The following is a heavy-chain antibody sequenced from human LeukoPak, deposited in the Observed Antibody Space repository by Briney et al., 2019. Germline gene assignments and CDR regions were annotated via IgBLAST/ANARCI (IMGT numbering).Heavy chain of an antibody. CDR1: GFSFTTYA. CDR3: AKAAVAARLNFDY. D-gene: IGHD6-6*01. V-gene: IGHV3-23*01. J-gene: IGHJ4*02. CDR2: ISGGSGGNT. Sequence: QSGGSLRLSCAASGFSFTTYAMNWVRQAPGKGLEWVSTISGGSGGNTYYADSVKGRFTISRDNSKNTLYLQMNSLRAEDAAVYYCAKAAVAARLNFDYWGQGTLATVSS.